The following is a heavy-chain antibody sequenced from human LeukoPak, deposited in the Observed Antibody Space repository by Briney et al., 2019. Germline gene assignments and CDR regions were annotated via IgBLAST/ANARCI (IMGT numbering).Heavy chain of an antibody. V-gene: IGHV4-30-2*01. CDR3: ARGGHVDTAMAIDY. J-gene: IGHJ4*02. CDR1: GGSISSGGYS. D-gene: IGHD5-18*01. Sequence: SETLSLTCAVSGGSISSGGYSWSWIRQPPGKGLEWIGYIYHSGSTYYNPSLKSRVTISVDRFKNQFSLKLSSVTAADTAVYYCARGGHVDTAMAIDYWGQGTLVTVSS. CDR2: IYHSGST.